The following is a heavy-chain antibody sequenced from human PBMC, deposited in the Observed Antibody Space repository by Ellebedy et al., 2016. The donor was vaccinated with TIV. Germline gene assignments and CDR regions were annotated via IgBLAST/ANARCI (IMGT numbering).Heavy chain of an antibody. Sequence: MPSETLSLTCTVPGGSISSYYWSWIRQPPGKGLEWIGYIYYSGSTNYNPSLKSRVTISVDTSKNQFSLKLSPVTAAETAVYYCARGGLGMATNEGAPDYWGQGTLVTVSS. CDR1: GGSISSYY. CDR2: IYYSGST. J-gene: IGHJ4*02. CDR3: ARGGLGMATNEGAPDY. V-gene: IGHV4-59*12. D-gene: IGHD5-24*01.